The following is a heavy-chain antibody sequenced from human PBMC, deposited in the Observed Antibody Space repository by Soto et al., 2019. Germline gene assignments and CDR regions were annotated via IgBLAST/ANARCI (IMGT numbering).Heavy chain of an antibody. CDR2: ISPDGSDV. J-gene: IGHJ4*02. Sequence: GGSLRLSCAASGFPCPTYWMNWVRQTPWRGLMWVSRISPDGSDVCYADPVEGRFTVSRDTAKNTLYLQMHSLRAEDTAIYYCACWGHIVPVAPSDFDRWGQATLVTTYS. CDR1: GFPCPTYW. V-gene: IGHV3-74*01. D-gene: IGHD2-8*02. CDR3: ACWGHIVPVAPSDFDR.